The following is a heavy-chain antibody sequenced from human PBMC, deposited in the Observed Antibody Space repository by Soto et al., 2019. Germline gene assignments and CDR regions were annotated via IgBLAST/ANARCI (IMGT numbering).Heavy chain of an antibody. V-gene: IGHV4-39*07. CDR3: SRAQGDIVLMVYDY. D-gene: IGHD2-8*01. CDR2: IYYSGST. CDR1: GGSISSSSYY. J-gene: IGHJ4*02. Sequence: SETLSLTCTVSGGSISSSSYYWGWIRQPPGKGLEWIGSIYYSGSTYYNPSLKSRVTISVDTSKNQFSLMLSSVTAADTAVYYCSRAQGDIVLMVYDYWGQGTLVTVSS.